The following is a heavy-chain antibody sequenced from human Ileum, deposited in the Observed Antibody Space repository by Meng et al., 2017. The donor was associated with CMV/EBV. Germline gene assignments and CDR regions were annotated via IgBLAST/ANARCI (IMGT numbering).Heavy chain of an antibody. D-gene: IGHD2-2*01. CDR2: CSNKANSYTT. CDR3: VRINFGAPADSNDF. Sequence: GGSLRLSCAASGFTFSDHYMDWVRQAPGKGLEWVGRCSNKANSYTTDYVASVKRRFTISRDDSKSLLYLQMDSLKTEDTAVYYCVRINFGAPADSNDFWGQGTLVTVSS. V-gene: IGHV3-72*01. J-gene: IGHJ4*02. CDR1: GFTFSDHY.